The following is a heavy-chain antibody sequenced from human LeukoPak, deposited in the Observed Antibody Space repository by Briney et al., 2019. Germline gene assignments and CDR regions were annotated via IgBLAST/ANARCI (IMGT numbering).Heavy chain of an antibody. Sequence: PSETLSLTCTVFGGSISRNYWSCIRQPAGKGLEWIGRIYSSGDTNYNPSLKSRVTMSIHTSENQFSLKLTSVTAADTAVYYCAREASGTRRYYYYYMDLWGKGTTVNV. CDR2: IYSSGDT. D-gene: IGHD6-13*01. CDR3: AREASGTRRYYYYYMDL. V-gene: IGHV4-4*07. J-gene: IGHJ6*03. CDR1: GGSISRNY.